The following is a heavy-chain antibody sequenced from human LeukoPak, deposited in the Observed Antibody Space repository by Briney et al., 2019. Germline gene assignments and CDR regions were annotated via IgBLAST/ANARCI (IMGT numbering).Heavy chain of an antibody. D-gene: IGHD5-24*01. CDR1: GFTFSSYA. CDR2: IRGSGDST. V-gene: IGHV3-23*01. Sequence: GGSLRLSCAASGFTFSSYAMTWVRQAPGKGLEWLSAIRGSGDSTYYADSVKGRFTISRDNSRNTLYLQMNSLRAEDTAVYYCAKVAPIDKATLLHWHFDLWGRGTLVTVSS. J-gene: IGHJ2*01. CDR3: AKVAPIDKATLLHWHFDL.